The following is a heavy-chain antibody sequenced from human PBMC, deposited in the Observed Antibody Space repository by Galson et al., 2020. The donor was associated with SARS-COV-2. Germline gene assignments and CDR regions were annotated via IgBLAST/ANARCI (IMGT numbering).Heavy chain of an antibody. Sequence: GGSLRLSCAASGFTFSSYAMSWVRQAPGKGLEWVSAISGSGGSTYYADSVKGRFTISRDNSKNTLYLQMNSLRAEDTAVYYCAKYYYDSSGQYGGGYWGQGTLVTVSS. D-gene: IGHD3-22*01. CDR2: ISGSGGST. CDR1: GFTFSSYA. V-gene: IGHV3-23*01. CDR3: AKYYYDSSGQYGGGY. J-gene: IGHJ4*02.